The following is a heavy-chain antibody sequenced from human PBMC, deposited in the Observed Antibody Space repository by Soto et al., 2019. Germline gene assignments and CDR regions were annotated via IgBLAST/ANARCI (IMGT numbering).Heavy chain of an antibody. Sequence: EVQLVQSGAEVKKPGESLKISCKTSGYSFRSYWIGWVRQMPGKGLEWMGIIYPGDSDTRYSPSFQGQVTISADKSXXXXXXXXXXXXXXXXXXYYCARHLHSNSVHITPVSPDYWGQGTLVTVSS. CDR3: ARHLHSNSVHITPVSPDY. V-gene: IGHV5-51*01. D-gene: IGHD3-10*01. CDR1: GYSFRSYW. J-gene: IGHJ4*02. CDR2: IYPGDSDT.